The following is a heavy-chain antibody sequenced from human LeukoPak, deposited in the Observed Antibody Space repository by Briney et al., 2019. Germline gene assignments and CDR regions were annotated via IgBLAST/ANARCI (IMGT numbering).Heavy chain of an antibody. Sequence: ASVKVSCKASGYTFTDYHIHWVRQAPGQGLEWMGWINPNGGGTNYAGKFQGRVTMTSDTSISTAYMDLSRLRSDDTAVYYCARRYTDSSEGFDSWGQGTLVTVSS. CDR3: ARRYTDSSEGFDS. D-gene: IGHD6-6*01. V-gene: IGHV1-2*02. CDR1: GYTFTDYH. CDR2: INPNGGGT. J-gene: IGHJ4*02.